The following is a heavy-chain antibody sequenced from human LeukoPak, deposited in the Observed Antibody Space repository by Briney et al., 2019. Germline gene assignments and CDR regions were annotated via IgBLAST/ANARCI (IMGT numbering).Heavy chain of an antibody. CDR1: GGSISSSSYY. J-gene: IGHJ4*02. Sequence: SETLSLTCTVSGGSISSSSYYWGWIRQPPGKGLEWIGSIYYSGSTYYNPSLKSRVTISVDTSKNQFSLKLSSVTAADTAVYYCASPIVGATAIDYWGQGTLVTVSS. CDR3: ASPIVGATAIDY. V-gene: IGHV4-39*01. CDR2: IYYSGST. D-gene: IGHD1-26*01.